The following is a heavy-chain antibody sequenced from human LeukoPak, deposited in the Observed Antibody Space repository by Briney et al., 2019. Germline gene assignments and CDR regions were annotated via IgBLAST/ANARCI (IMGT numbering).Heavy chain of an antibody. D-gene: IGHD2-21*01. CDR1: GYTFTGYY. CDR3: ARDLLGDRPPNAWAH. Sequence: GASVKVSCKASGYTFTGYYMHWVRQAPGQGLEWMGWINPNSGGTNYAQKFQGRVTMTRDTSISTAYMELSRLRSDDTAVYYCARDLLGDRPPNAWAHWGQGTLVTVSS. J-gene: IGHJ4*02. V-gene: IGHV1-2*02. CDR2: INPNSGGT.